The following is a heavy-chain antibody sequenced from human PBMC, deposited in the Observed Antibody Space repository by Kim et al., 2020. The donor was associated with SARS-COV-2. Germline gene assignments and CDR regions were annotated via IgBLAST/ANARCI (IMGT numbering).Heavy chain of an antibody. J-gene: IGHJ4*02. V-gene: IGHV4-34*01. CDR1: GGSFSGYY. CDR3: ARVLDY. Sequence: SETLSLTCAVYGGSFSGYYWSWIRQPPGKGLEWIGEINHSGSTNYNPSLKSRVTISVDTSKNQFSLKLSSVTAADTAVYYCARVLDYWGQGTLVTVSS. CDR2: INHSGST.